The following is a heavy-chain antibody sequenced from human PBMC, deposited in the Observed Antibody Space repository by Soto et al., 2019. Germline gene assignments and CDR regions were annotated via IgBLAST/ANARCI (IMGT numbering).Heavy chain of an antibody. CDR1: GGSISSSSYY. Sequence: PSETLSLTCTVSGGSISSSSYYWGWIRQPPGKGLEWIGSIYYSGSTYYNPSLKSRVTISVDTSKNQFSLQLNSVTPEDTAVYYCARGSWDDVSGHYYMDVWGKGTTVTVSS. CDR3: ARGSWDDVSGHYYMDV. V-gene: IGHV4-39*01. D-gene: IGHD5-12*01. CDR2: IYYSGST. J-gene: IGHJ6*03.